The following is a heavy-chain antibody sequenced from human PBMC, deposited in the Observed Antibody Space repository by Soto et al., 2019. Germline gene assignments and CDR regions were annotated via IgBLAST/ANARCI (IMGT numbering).Heavy chain of an antibody. Sequence: SVKVSCKASGGTFSSYAISWVRQAPGQGLEWMGGIIPIFGTANYAQKFQGRVTITADESTSTAYMELSSLRSEDTAVYYCARDLGYCSITSRNNWFDPWGQGTLVSVSS. D-gene: IGHD2-2*01. CDR3: ARDLGYCSITSRNNWFDP. CDR2: IIPIFGTA. J-gene: IGHJ5*02. V-gene: IGHV1-69*13. CDR1: GGTFSSYA.